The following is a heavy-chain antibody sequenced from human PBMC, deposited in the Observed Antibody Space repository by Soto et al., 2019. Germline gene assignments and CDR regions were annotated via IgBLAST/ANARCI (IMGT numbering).Heavy chain of an antibody. CDR2: MYPGDSDT. Sequence: PGESLKISCRGSGYDFNTNWFGWVRQLPGRGLEWVGIMYPGDSDTRYNPSLQGHVTLSADVTVSTAFLQWRSLKTSDTGIYFCARLPRDGNKTSCYYADHWGQGTQVTVSS. J-gene: IGHJ4*02. V-gene: IGHV5-51*01. CDR1: GYDFNTNW. CDR3: ARLPRDGNKTSCYYADH. D-gene: IGHD2-2*01.